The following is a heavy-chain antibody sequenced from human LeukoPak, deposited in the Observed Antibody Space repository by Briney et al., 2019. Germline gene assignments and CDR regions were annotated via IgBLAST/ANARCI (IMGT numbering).Heavy chain of an antibody. Sequence: GSLRLSCVVSGFTLSSYAMSWVRQAPGKGLEWIGSIYHSGSTYYNPSLKSRVTISVDTSKNQFSLKLSSVTAADTAVYYCAREDYYDTFIDYWGQGTLVTVSS. CDR3: AREDYYDTFIDY. J-gene: IGHJ4*02. V-gene: IGHV4-38-2*02. D-gene: IGHD3-22*01. CDR1: GFTLSSYA. CDR2: IYHSGST.